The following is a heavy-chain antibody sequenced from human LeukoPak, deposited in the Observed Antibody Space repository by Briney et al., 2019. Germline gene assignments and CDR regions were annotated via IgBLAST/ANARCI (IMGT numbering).Heavy chain of an antibody. CDR2: ISYSGGSA. Sequence: GGTLRLSCGASGFTFSNYAWNWVRQAPGKGLEWVSGISYSGGSAYYADSVKGRFTISRDNARSTLYLQMNSLRAEDTAVYYCAKGLRLGELSSGFDYWGQGTLVTVSS. D-gene: IGHD3-16*02. V-gene: IGHV3-23*01. CDR3: AKGLRLGELSSGFDY. J-gene: IGHJ4*02. CDR1: GFTFSNYA.